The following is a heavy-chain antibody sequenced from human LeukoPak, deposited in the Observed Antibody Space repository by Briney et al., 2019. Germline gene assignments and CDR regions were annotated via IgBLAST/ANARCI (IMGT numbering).Heavy chain of an antibody. CDR3: ARNYYDSSGYYIDQFYFDS. V-gene: IGHV4-34*01. D-gene: IGHD3-22*01. CDR1: GGSLSGFY. CDR2: MYYTGNT. J-gene: IGHJ4*02. Sequence: SETLSLTCAVHGGSLSGFYWSWIRQPPGKGLEWLGSMYYTGNTYYQPSLRDRLSISLDTSKNLFSLRLSSVTAADTAVYYCARNYYDSSGYYIDQFYFDSWGQGTLVTVSS.